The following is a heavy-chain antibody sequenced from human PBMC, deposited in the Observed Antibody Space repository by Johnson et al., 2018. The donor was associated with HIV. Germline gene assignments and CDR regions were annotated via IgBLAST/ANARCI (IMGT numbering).Heavy chain of an antibody. V-gene: IGHV3-66*04. CDR1: GFPVSGDY. Sequence: VQLVESGGGLVRLGGSLRLSCAASGFPVSGDYMSWVRQTPRKGLEWVSLIYNDGTTSYADSVKGRFTSSRANSRNTLYLQMNRLSADDTAIYYCARLRQEANCGGDCHWAIWGQGTMVTVSS. CDR3: ARLRQEANCGGDCHWAI. CDR2: IYNDGTT. J-gene: IGHJ3*02. D-gene: IGHD2-21*02.